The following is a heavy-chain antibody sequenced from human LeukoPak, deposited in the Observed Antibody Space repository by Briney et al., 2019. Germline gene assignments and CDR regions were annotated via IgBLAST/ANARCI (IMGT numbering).Heavy chain of an antibody. CDR2: IKQDGSEK. D-gene: IGHD5-24*01. Sequence: PGGSLRLSCTASGFTFSSYWMNWVRQAQGKGLEWVANIKQDGSEKYYVDSVKGRFTISRDNAKKSLYLQMNSLRAEDTAVYYCARETEMANLDYWGQGTLVTVSS. V-gene: IGHV3-7*04. CDR3: ARETEMANLDY. J-gene: IGHJ4*02. CDR1: GFTFSSYW.